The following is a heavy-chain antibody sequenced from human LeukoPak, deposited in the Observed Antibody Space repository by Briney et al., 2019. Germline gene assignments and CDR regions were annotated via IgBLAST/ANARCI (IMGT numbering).Heavy chain of an antibody. CDR3: ARDSNVDIVATPINFDY. J-gene: IGHJ4*02. CDR1: GGTFSSYA. CDR2: IIPILGIA. D-gene: IGHD5-12*01. V-gene: IGHV1-69*04. Sequence: SVKVSCKASGGTFSSYAISWVRQAPGQGLEWMGRIIPILGIANYAQKLQGRVTMTTDTSTSTAYMELRSLRSDDTAVYYCARDSNVDIVATPINFDYWGQGTLVTVSS.